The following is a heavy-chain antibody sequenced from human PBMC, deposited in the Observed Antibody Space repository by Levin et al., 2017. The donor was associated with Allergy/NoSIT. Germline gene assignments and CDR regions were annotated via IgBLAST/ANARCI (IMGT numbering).Heavy chain of an antibody. CDR2: INTDTGNP. V-gene: IGHV7-4-1*02. Sequence: GASVKVSCKTSGYTFTSHSINWVRQAPGQGLEWMGWINTDTGNPTYAQGFTGRFVFSSDTSLRTAYLQISALKPEDTAMYYCTRDGTGFCAATDCQYSDFWGQGALVTVSS. CDR3: TRDGTGFCAATDCQYSDF. D-gene: IGHD1-14*01. CDR1: GYTFTSHS. J-gene: IGHJ4*02.